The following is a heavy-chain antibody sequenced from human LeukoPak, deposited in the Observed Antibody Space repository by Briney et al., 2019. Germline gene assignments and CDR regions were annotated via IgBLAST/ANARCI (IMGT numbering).Heavy chain of an antibody. Sequence: SETLSLTCTVSGGSISSGDYYWSWIRQPPGKGLEWIGYIYYSGSTYYNPSLKSRVTISVDRSKNQFSLKLSSVTAADTAVYYCARGSGEVNYYYYYYMDVWGKGTTVTVSS. CDR2: IYYSGST. CDR1: GGSISSGDYY. J-gene: IGHJ6*03. D-gene: IGHD3-16*01. CDR3: ARGSGEVNYYYYYYMDV. V-gene: IGHV4-30-4*01.